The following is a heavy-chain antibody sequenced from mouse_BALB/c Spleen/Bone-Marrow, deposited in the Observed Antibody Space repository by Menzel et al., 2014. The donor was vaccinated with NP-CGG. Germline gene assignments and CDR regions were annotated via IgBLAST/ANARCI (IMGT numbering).Heavy chain of an antibody. D-gene: IGHD2-1*01. V-gene: IGHV14-1*02. J-gene: IGHJ3*01. Sequence: EVKLVESGAELVRPGALVKLSCKASGFNIKDYYMHWVKQRPEQGLEWIGWIDPENGNTTYDPKFQGKASITADTSSNTAYLQLSSLTSEDTAVYYCAGGNYRFAYWGQGTLVTVSA. CDR2: IDPENGNT. CDR3: AGGNYRFAY. CDR1: GFNIKDYY.